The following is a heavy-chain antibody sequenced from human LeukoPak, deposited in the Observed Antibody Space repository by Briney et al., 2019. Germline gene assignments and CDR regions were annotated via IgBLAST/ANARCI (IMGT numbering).Heavy chain of an antibody. D-gene: IGHD6-19*01. J-gene: IGHJ5*02. V-gene: IGHV1-69*04. CDR1: GYTFTSYG. Sequence: ASVKVSCKASGYTFTSYGISWVRQAPGQGLEWMGRIIPILGIANYAQKFQGRVTITADKSTSTAYMELSSLRSEDTAVYYCARVMSSGYLSWFDPWGQGTLVTVSS. CDR3: ARVMSSGYLSWFDP. CDR2: IIPILGIA.